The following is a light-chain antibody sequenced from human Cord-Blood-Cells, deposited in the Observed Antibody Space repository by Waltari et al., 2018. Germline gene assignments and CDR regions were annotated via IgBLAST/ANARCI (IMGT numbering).Light chain of an antibody. CDR1: SSDVGSYNL. CDR3: CSYAGV. V-gene: IGLV2-23*01. CDR2: EGS. J-gene: IGLJ3*02. Sequence: QSALTQPASVSGSPGQSITISCTGTSSDVGSYNLVSWYQQHPGKAPKLMIYEGSKRPAGVSTRFCGSKSGNTASLTISGLQAEDEVDYYCCSYAGVFGGGTKLTVL.